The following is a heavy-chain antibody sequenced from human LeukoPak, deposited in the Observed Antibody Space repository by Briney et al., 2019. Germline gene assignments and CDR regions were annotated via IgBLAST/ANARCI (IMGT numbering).Heavy chain of an antibody. Sequence: PSETLSLTCTVSGASISSGSYYWGWIRQPPGKGLEWIGNFYYSGNTYYNPSLKSRVTISVDTSKNQFSLKLSSVTAADTAVYYCAQSLGSSNWIGNWFDPWGQGTLVTVSS. J-gene: IGHJ5*02. CDR1: GASISSGSYY. CDR3: AQSLGSSNWIGNWFDP. CDR2: FYYSGNT. V-gene: IGHV4-39*01. D-gene: IGHD6-13*01.